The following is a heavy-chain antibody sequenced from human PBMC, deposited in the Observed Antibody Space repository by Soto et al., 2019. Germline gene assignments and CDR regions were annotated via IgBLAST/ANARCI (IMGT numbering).Heavy chain of an antibody. CDR3: ATGPMVRGVPNLCQLDY. J-gene: IGHJ4*02. Sequence: ASVKVSCKVSGYTLTELSMHWVRQAPGKGLEWMGGFDPEDGETIYAQKFQGRVTMTEDTSTDTAYMELSSLRSEDTAVYYCATGPMVRGVPNLCQLDYWGQGTLVTVSS. D-gene: IGHD3-10*01. CDR1: GYTLTELS. CDR2: FDPEDGET. V-gene: IGHV1-24*01.